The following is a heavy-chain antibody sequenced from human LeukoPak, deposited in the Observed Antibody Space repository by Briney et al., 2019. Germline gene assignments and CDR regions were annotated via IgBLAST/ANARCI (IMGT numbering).Heavy chain of an antibody. Sequence: GGSLRLSCTASGFTFSDHAMHWVRQAPGKGLEWVTVISYHARDQFYADSVKGRFTVSRDNSRNILYLQINSLRAEDTAVYYCARDPRGAAGTYGMDVWGQGTTVTVSS. CDR3: ARDPRGAAGTYGMDV. V-gene: IGHV3-30*04. J-gene: IGHJ6*02. D-gene: IGHD6-13*01. CDR1: GFTFSDHA. CDR2: ISYHARDQ.